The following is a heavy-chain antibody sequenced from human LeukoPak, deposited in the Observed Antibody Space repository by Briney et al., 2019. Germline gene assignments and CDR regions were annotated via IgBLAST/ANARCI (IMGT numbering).Heavy chain of an antibody. D-gene: IGHD6-13*01. CDR2: FDPEDGET. CDR3: ATSNISSSWGDY. CDR1: GYTLTELS. V-gene: IGHV1-24*01. J-gene: IGHJ4*02. Sequence: AASVKVSCKVSGYTLTELSMHWVRQAPGKGLEWMGGFDPEDGETIYAQKFQGRVTMTEDTSTDTAYMELSSLRSEDTAVYCCATSNISSSWGDYWGQGTLVTVSS.